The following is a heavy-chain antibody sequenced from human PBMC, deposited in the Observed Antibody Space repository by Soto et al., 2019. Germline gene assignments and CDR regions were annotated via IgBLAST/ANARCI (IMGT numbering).Heavy chain of an antibody. CDR3: ASQASDPYCTNGVCSYGMDV. D-gene: IGHD2-8*01. V-gene: IGHV4-39*01. CDR2: IYYSGST. CDR1: GGSISSSSYY. J-gene: IGHJ6*02. Sequence: PWETLSLTSTVSGGSISSSSYYWGWIRQPPGKGLEWIGSIYYSGSTYYNPSLKSRVTISVDTSKNQFSLKLSSVTAADTAVYYCASQASDPYCTNGVCSYGMDVWGQGTTVTVSS.